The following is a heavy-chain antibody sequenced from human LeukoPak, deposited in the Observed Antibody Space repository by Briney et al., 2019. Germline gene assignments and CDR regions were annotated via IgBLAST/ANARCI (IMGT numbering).Heavy chain of an antibody. CDR3: ARGGVQQQLVLDWFDP. CDR1: SASINSSPYF. V-gene: IGHV4-39*01. CDR2: FSYSGTT. D-gene: IGHD6-13*01. Sequence: PSETLSLTCTVSSASINSSPYFWAWIRQSPGKGLEWIGSFSYSGTTYYNPSLKSRVTISVDTSKNQFSLKLSSVTAADTAVYYCARGGVQQQLVLDWFDPWGQGTLVTVSS. J-gene: IGHJ5*02.